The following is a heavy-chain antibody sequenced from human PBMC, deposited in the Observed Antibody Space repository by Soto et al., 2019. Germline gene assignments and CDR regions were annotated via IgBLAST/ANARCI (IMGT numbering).Heavy chain of an antibody. Sequence: GGSLRLSCAASGFTFSSYEMNWVRQAPGKGLEWVSYISSSGSTIYYADSVKGRFTISRDNSKNTLYLQMSSLRAEDTAVYYCAKELTNAEGVRYFDYWGQGTLVTVPQ. J-gene: IGHJ4*02. CDR3: AKELTNAEGVRYFDY. V-gene: IGHV3-48*03. CDR2: ISSSGSTI. CDR1: GFTFSSYE. D-gene: IGHD1-1*01.